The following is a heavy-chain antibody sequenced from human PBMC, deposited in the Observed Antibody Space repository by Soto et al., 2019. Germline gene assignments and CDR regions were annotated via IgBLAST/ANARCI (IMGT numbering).Heavy chain of an antibody. CDR2: IVVGSGNR. CDR1: GFTAHSSA. V-gene: IGHV1-58*01. CDR3: AAGKGPRIAAAGTNGFDP. J-gene: IGHJ5*02. D-gene: IGHD6-13*01. Sequence: VEVSCEGYGFTAHSSAGQWVRPARGPRPEWIGWIVVGSGNRNYAQKFEERVTITRDMSKSKAYMELSSLRTEDTAVYYCAAGKGPRIAAAGTNGFDPWGQVRHVSVS.